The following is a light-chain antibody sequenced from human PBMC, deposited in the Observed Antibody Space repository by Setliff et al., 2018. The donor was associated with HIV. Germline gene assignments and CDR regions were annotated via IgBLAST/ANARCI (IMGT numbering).Light chain of an antibody. V-gene: IGLV2-11*01. CDR1: SSDVGGYSH. CDR2: DVS. J-gene: IGLJ2*01. Sequence: QSALTQPASVSGSPGQSITISCTGTSSDVGGYSHVSWYQQHPGKAPKLIIYDVSKRPSGVPDRFSGSKSGNTASLTISGLQAEDEADYYCCSYAGSYTLEIFGGGTKVTVL. CDR3: CSYAGSYTLEI.